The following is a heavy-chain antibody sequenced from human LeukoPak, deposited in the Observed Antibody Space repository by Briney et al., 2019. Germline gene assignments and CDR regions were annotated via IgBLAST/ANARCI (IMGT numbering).Heavy chain of an antibody. CDR3: ARAMSTFGGVRNYFDS. CDR2: VSISSGTI. V-gene: IGHV3-48*04. Sequence: GSLRLSCAASGFTFSGHNMNWVRQAPGKGLEWISFVSISSGTIYYADSVNGRFRISRDNAKSSLDLEMNSLRAEDTAVYYCARAMSTFGGVRNYFDSWGQGTLVTVSS. CDR1: GFTFSGHN. D-gene: IGHD3-16*01. J-gene: IGHJ4*02.